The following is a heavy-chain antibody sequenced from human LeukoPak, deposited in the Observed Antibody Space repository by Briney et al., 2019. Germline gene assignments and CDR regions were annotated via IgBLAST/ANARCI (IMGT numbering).Heavy chain of an antibody. CDR1: GFTFSSYA. Sequence: GGSLRLSCAASGFTFSSYAMGWVRQAPGKGLEGVLAVSGGNDNTHYADSVQGRFTIYRDNSKNTLYLQMNSLRAEDTALYYCAKVAYYYGSGSYFQAYFDYWGRGTLVTVSS. V-gene: IGHV3-23*01. CDR2: VSGGNDNT. J-gene: IGHJ4*02. CDR3: AKVAYYYGSGSYFQAYFDY. D-gene: IGHD3-10*01.